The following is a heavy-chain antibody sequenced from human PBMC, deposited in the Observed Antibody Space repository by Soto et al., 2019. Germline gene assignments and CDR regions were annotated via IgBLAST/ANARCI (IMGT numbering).Heavy chain of an antibody. CDR2: IKQDGSEK. J-gene: IGHJ5*02. V-gene: IGHV3-7*05. CDR1: GFTFSSYW. Sequence: PGGSLRLSCAASGFTFSSYWMSWVRQAPGKGLEWVANIKQDGSEKYYVDSVKGRFTISRDNAKNSLYLQMNSLRAEDTAVYYCARAVEHYDFWSGAPSTNWFDPWGQGTLVTVSS. CDR3: ARAVEHYDFWSGAPSTNWFDP. D-gene: IGHD3-3*01.